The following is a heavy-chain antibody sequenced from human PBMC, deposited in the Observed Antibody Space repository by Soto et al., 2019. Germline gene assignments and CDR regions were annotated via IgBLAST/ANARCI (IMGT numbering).Heavy chain of an antibody. D-gene: IGHD6-13*01. Sequence: GASVKVSCKASGGTFSSYAISWVRQAPGQGLEWMGGIIPIFGTANYAQKFQGRVTITADESTSTAYMELSSLRSEDTAVYYCARGSAAAGSNWFDPWGQGTLVTVSS. CDR3: ARGSAAAGSNWFDP. V-gene: IGHV1-69*13. CDR1: GGTFSSYA. J-gene: IGHJ5*02. CDR2: IIPIFGTA.